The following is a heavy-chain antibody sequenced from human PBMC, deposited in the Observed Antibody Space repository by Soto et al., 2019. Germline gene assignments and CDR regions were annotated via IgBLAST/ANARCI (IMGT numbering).Heavy chain of an antibody. Sequence: QVQLVESGGGVVQHGTSLRLSCVGSGFTFRSYVIHWVRQAPGKGLEWVALTSYDGSNKYYDDSVKGRFTISRDNSRNTLDLQMDSLRLADTALYYCARWGTTGGLDVWGQGTLVSVSS. CDR1: GFTFRSYV. CDR3: ARWGTTGGLDV. V-gene: IGHV3-30*19. J-gene: IGHJ4*02. D-gene: IGHD3-16*01. CDR2: TSYDGSNK.